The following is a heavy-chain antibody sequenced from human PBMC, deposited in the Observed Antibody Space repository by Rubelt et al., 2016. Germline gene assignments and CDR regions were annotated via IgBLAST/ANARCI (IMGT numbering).Heavy chain of an antibody. J-gene: IGHJ3*02. CDR3: ARAGYSSGWYSPPAFDI. V-gene: IGHV4-34*01. D-gene: IGHD6-19*01. CDR2: INHSGST. CDR1: GGSFSGYY. Sequence: QVQLQQWGAGLLKPSETLSLTCAVYGGSFSGYYWSWIRQPPGKGLEWIGEINHSGSTNYNPSLKSRVTISVDTAKTQFSLKLSSVTAADTAVYYCARAGYSSGWYSPPAFDIWGQGTMVTVSS.